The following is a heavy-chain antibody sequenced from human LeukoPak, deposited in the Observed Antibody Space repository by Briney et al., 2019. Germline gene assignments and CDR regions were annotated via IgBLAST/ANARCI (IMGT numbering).Heavy chain of an antibody. CDR3: ARESSGSYYNPQGYMDV. J-gene: IGHJ6*03. Sequence: SETLSLACTVSGGSISIYYWNWIRQPAGKRLEWIGRIFTSGITNYNPSLKSRVTMSVDTSKNQFSLNLSSVTAADTAVYYCARESSGSYYNPQGYMDVWGKGTTVTVSS. D-gene: IGHD3-10*01. CDR2: IFTSGIT. V-gene: IGHV4-4*07. CDR1: GGSISIYY.